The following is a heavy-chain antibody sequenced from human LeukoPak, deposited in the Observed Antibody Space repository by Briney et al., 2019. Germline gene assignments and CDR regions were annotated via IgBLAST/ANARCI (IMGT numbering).Heavy chain of an antibody. D-gene: IGHD3-22*01. V-gene: IGHV4-4*09. CDR2: IYTSGST. CDR1: GGSISSYY. J-gene: IGHJ4*02. Sequence: SETLSLTCTVSGGSISSYYRSWIRQPPGKGLEWIGYIYTSGSTKYNPSLKSRVTISVDTSKNQFSLKLSSVTAADTAVYYCARERGDTYYYDSSGYYFDYWGQGTLVTVSS. CDR3: ARERGDTYYYDSSGYYFDY.